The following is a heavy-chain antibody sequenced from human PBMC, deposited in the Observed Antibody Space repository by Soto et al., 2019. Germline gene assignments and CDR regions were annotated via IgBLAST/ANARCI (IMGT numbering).Heavy chain of an antibody. Sequence: SETLSLTCTVSGGSISSYYWSWIRQPPGKGLEWIGYIYYSGSTNYNPSLTSRVTISVDTSKNQFSLKLSSVTAADTAVYYCGSGIAAAGTYGMDVWGQGTTVTVSS. V-gene: IGHV4-59*12. D-gene: IGHD6-13*01. CDR1: GGSISSYY. CDR3: GSGIAAAGTYGMDV. CDR2: IYYSGST. J-gene: IGHJ6*02.